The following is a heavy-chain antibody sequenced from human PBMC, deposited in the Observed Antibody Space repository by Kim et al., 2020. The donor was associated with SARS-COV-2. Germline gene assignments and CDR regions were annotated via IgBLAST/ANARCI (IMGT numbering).Heavy chain of an antibody. CDR2: ST. V-gene: IGHV4-39*07. J-gene: IGHJ4*02. Sequence: STYCNPALKSRVTISVDTSKNQFSLKLSSVTAADTAVYYCARDRVGAISYWGQGTLVTVSS. D-gene: IGHD1-26*01. CDR3: ARDRVGAISY.